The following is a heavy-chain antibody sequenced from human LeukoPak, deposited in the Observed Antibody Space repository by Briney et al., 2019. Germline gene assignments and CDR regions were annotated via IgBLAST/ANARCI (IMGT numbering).Heavy chain of an antibody. Sequence: PGGSLRLSCAASGFTVSSNYMSWVRQAPGKGLEWVSVIYSGGSTYYADSVKGRFTISRDNSKNTLYLQMNSLRAEDTAVYYCASLFTYYYDSSCCHDAFAIWGQETMVTVYS. J-gene: IGHJ3*02. D-gene: IGHD3-22*01. CDR1: GFTVSSNY. V-gene: IGHV3-66*01. CDR2: IYSGGST. CDR3: ASLFTYYYDSSCCHDAFAI.